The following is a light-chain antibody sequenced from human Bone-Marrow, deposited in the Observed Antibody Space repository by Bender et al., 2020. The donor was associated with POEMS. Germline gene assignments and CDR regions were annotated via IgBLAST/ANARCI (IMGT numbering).Light chain of an antibody. CDR1: DPNIVTNP. CDR3: ATWHDSLNGWV. CDR2: NTN. Sequence: QSVLTQPPSVSGPPGQTVTISCSGSDPNIVTNPVNWYQHLPGTAPKVLIYNTNQRPSGVPDRFSGSKSGTSASLAISALQSEDEGDYYCATWHDSLNGWVFGGGTKLAVL. V-gene: IGLV1-44*01. J-gene: IGLJ3*02.